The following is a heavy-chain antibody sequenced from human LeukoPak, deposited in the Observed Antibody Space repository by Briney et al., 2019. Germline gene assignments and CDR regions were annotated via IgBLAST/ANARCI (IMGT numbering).Heavy chain of an antibody. CDR3: ARGTARVGATNDY. CDR2: IKQDGSEK. V-gene: IGHV3-7*03. CDR1: GFTFSSHW. Sequence: GGFLRLSCEASGFTFSSHWMSWVRQAPGKGLEWVAIIKQDGSEKDYVDSVTGRFTISRDNAKNSLYLQMNSLRAEDTAVYYCARGTARVGATNDYWGQGTLVTVSS. D-gene: IGHD1-26*01. J-gene: IGHJ4*02.